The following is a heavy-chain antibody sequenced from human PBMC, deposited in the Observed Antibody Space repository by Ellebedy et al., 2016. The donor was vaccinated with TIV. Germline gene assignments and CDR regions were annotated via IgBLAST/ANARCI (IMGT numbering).Heavy chain of an antibody. J-gene: IGHJ5*02. V-gene: IGHV1-18*01. D-gene: IGHD3-10*01. CDR3: AKSPGRYYTSGSYWFDP. CDR2: ISSYNRNT. Sequence: ASVKVSCKASGYTFISFAISWVRQPPGQGLEWMGSISSYNRNTNYAQKFQGRVTMTTDTSTSTAYMELRSLRSDDTAVYYCAKSPGRYYTSGSYWFDPWGQGTLVTVSS. CDR1: GYTFISFA.